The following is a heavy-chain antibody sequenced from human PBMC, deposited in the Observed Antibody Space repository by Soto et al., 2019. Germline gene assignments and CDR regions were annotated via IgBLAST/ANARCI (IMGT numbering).Heavy chain of an antibody. CDR1: GESFSGYY. CDR2: INHSGST. V-gene: IGHV4-34*01. J-gene: IGHJ6*02. Sequence: SETLSLTCAVYGESFSGYYWSWIRQPPGKGLEWIGEINHSGSTNYNPSLKSRVTISVDTSKNQFSLKLSSVTAADTAVYYCARSPKVYYYGMDVWGQGTMVTVSS. CDR3: ARSPKVYYYGMDV.